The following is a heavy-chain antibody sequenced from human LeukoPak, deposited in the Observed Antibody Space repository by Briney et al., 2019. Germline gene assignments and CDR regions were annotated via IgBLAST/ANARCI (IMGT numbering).Heavy chain of an antibody. CDR1: GGSISSGGYY. D-gene: IGHD2-21*01. J-gene: IGHJ6*03. CDR2: IYTSGST. Sequence: SETLSLTCTVSGGSISSGGYYWTWVRQPGGKGLGWIGRIYTSGSTNYNPSRKSRVTMSVNTSKNQFSRKLSSVTAADTAVYYCARDLAIPGDYYYYMDVWGKGTTVTVSS. V-gene: IGHV4-61*02. CDR3: ARDLAIPGDYYYYMDV.